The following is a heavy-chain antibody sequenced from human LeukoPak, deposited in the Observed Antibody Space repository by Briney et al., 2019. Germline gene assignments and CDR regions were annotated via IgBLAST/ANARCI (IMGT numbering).Heavy chain of an antibody. CDR2: ISYDGSNK. CDR1: GFTFSSYA. J-gene: IGHJ4*02. V-gene: IGHV3-30-3*01. Sequence: PGRSLRLSCAASGFTFSSYAMHWVRQAPGKGLEWVAVISYDGSNKYYADSVKGRFTISRDNSKNTLYLQVNSLRAEDTAAYYCARGGEYASAIKPNFDYWGQGTLVTVSS. CDR3: ARGGEYASAIKPNFDY. D-gene: IGHD3-10*01.